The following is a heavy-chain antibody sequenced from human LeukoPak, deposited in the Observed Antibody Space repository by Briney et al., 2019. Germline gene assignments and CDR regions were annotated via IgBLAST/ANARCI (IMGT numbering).Heavy chain of an antibody. CDR3: ARGGSMIVDYNWFDP. Sequence: PSETLSLTCTVSGGSISSSSYYWGWIRQSPGKGLEWIGTVYYSGTTYYNPSLKSRVTISVDTSKNQFSLKLSSVTAADTAVYYCARGGSMIVDYNWFDPWGQGTLVTVSS. CDR2: VYYSGTT. V-gene: IGHV4-39*01. CDR1: GGSISSSSYY. D-gene: IGHD3-22*01. J-gene: IGHJ5*02.